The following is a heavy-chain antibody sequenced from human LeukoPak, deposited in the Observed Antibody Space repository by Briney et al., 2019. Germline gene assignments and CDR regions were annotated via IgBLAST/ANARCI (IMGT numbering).Heavy chain of an antibody. CDR2: ITDDGSSP. J-gene: IGHJ4*02. V-gene: IGHV3-74*01. Sequence: GGSLRLSCAASGFTFSSYWMHWVRQAPGQGLVWVSRITDDGSSPGYADSVKGRFTISRDNARNTLYLQMTNLRVEGTAVYYCTRNNWGIDYWGQGALVTVSS. CDR3: TRNNWGIDY. D-gene: IGHD1/OR15-1a*01. CDR1: GFTFSSYW.